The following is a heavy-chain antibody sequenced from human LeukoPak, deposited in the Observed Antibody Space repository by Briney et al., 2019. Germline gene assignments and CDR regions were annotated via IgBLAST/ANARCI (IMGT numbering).Heavy chain of an antibody. CDR1: GFTFSNYA. CDR2: ISSNGGST. J-gene: IGHJ4*02. V-gene: IGHV3-64D*06. D-gene: IGHD3-10*01. CDR3: LSGDY. Sequence: GGSLRLSCSASGFTFSNYAMHRVRQAPGKGLESVSAISSNGGSTYYADSVKGRFTISRDNSRNTLYLQMSSLRAEDTAVYYCLSGDYWGQGTLVTVSS.